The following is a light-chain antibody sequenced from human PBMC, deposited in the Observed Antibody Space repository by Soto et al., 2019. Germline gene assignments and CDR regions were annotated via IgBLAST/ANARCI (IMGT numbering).Light chain of an antibody. CDR3: QQSNSKSWT. CDR1: QGISRW. Sequence: DIQMTQSPSTLSASVGDRVTITCRASQGISRWLAWYQQKPGRAPTLLIYEASILESGVPSRFSGSGSGTEFTLTISSLQPSDFATYYCQQSNSKSWTFGQGTRVEIK. CDR2: EAS. V-gene: IGKV1-5*01. J-gene: IGKJ1*01.